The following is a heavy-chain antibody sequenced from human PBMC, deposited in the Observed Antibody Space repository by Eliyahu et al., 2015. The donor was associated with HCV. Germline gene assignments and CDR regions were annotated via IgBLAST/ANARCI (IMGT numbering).Heavy chain of an antibody. V-gene: IGHV3-33*01. CDR3: ATSLGVAGTGPGFDY. CDR2: IWYDGSNK. Sequence: QVQLVESGGGVVQPGRSLRLSCAASGFTFSSYGMHWVRQAPGKGLEWVAVIWYDGSNKYYADSVKGRFTISRDNSKNTLYLQMNSLRAEDTAVYYCATSLGVAGTGPGFDYWGQGTLVTVSS. J-gene: IGHJ4*02. CDR1: GFTFSSYG. D-gene: IGHD6-19*01.